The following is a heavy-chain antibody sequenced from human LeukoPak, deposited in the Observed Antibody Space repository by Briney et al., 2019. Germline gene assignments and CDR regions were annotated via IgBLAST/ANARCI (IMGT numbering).Heavy chain of an antibody. CDR1: GYTFTNYG. J-gene: IGHJ6*02. Sequence: ASIKVSCTASGYTFTNYGFSWVRQAPGQGLEWMGWISTYSGNTNYAQQLQGRVTMTSDTSTSTVYMELRSLRSDDTAVYYCARGYCRSTSCHEPPLYGMDVWGQGTTVTVS. CDR2: ISTYSGNT. D-gene: IGHD2-2*01. V-gene: IGHV1-18*04. CDR3: ARGYCRSTSCHEPPLYGMDV.